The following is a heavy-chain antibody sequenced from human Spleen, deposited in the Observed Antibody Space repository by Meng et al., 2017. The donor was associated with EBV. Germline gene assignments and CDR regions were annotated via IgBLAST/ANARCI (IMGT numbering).Heavy chain of an antibody. J-gene: IGHJ5*02. CDR3: ARGSSGYFSIDL. CDR1: GDSISSNW. V-gene: IGHV4-4*02. D-gene: IGHD3-22*01. Sequence: QVQLQGSGTGLVKPSGTLSLTCAVSGDSISSNWWSWVRQPPGKGLEWIGEIFHSGNTNYNPSLKSRVALSVDKSKNQISLNLNSVTAADTALYYCARGSSGYFSIDLWGQGTLVTVSS. CDR2: IFHSGNT.